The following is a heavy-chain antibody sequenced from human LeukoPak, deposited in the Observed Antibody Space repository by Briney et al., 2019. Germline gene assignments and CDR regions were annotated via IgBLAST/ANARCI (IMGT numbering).Heavy chain of an antibody. CDR3: VRSGYSRLDFNS. Sequence: SETLSLTCTVSGGSMNTYYWSWIRQPPGKGLEWIGYIYHSGDTKYNPSFKSRLTMSVDTSKNQFSLRLNSVTAADTAVYYCVRSGYSRLDFNSWGQGTLVTVSS. J-gene: IGHJ5*01. CDR2: IYHSGDT. CDR1: GGSMNTYY. V-gene: IGHV4-59*01. D-gene: IGHD5-12*01.